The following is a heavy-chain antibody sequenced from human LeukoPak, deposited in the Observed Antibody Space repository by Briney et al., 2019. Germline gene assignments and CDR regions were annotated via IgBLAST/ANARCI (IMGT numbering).Heavy chain of an antibody. D-gene: IGHD3-10*01. V-gene: IGHV3-23*01. CDR3: AKDDLWFGELFYY. Sequence: GGSLRLSCAASGFTFSSYGMSWVRQAPGKGLEWVSAISGSGGSTYYADSVKGRFTISRDNSKNTLYLQMNSLRAEDTAVYYCAKDDLWFGELFYYWGQGTLVTVSS. J-gene: IGHJ4*02. CDR1: GFTFSSYG. CDR2: ISGSGGST.